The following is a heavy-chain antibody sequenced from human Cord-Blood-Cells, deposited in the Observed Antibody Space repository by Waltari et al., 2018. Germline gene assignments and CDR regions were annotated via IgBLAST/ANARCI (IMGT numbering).Heavy chain of an antibody. CDR3: AREDDYSNYFDY. D-gene: IGHD4-4*01. J-gene: IGHJ4*02. CDR1: GFPFSSYW. CDR2: IKQDGSEK. Sequence: EVQLVESGGGLVQPGGSLRLSCAASGFPFSSYWMSWVRQAPGKGLEWVANIKQDGSEKYYVDSVKGRFTISRDNAKNSLYLQMNSLRAEDTAVYYCAREDDYSNYFDYWGQGTLVTVSS. V-gene: IGHV3-7*01.